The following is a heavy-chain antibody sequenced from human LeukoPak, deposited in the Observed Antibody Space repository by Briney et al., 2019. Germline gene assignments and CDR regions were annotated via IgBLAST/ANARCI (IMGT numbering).Heavy chain of an antibody. CDR1: GFTFTAYY. CDR2: INPDRGDT. J-gene: IGHJ5*02. CDR3: ARDLRGVIIGDWFDP. Sequence: GASVKVSCKTSGFTFTAYYMHWVRQAPGQGLEWMGWINPDRGDTDYAQKFQGRVTMTRDTSISTAYMELSRLRSDDTAVYYCARDLRGVIIGDWFDPWGQGTLVTVSS. D-gene: IGHD3-10*01. V-gene: IGHV1-2*02.